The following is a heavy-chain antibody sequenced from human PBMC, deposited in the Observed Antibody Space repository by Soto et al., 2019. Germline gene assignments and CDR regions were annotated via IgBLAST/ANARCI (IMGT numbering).Heavy chain of an antibody. CDR3: ARHRNCSSTSCYSGGRWFDP. CDR1: GGSISSYY. CDR2: IHYSGST. J-gene: IGHJ5*02. Sequence: PSETLSLTCTVSGGSISSYYWSWIRQPPGKGLEWIGYIHYSGSTNYNPSLKSRVTISVDTSKKQLSLKLTSVTATDTAVYHCARHRNCSSTSCYSGGRWFDPWGQGTLVTVSS. V-gene: IGHV4-59*08. D-gene: IGHD2-2*02.